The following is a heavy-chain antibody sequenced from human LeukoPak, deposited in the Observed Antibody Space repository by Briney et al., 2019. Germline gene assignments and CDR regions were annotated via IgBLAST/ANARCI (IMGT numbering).Heavy chain of an antibody. CDR3: ARDSGSVRYYYDSSGYYDAFDI. CDR1: GFTFSSYA. D-gene: IGHD3-22*01. Sequence: PGGSLRLSCAASGFTFSSYAMHWVRQAPGKGLQWVAVISYDGSNKYYADSVKGRFTISRDNSKNTLYLQMKSLRAEDTAVYYCARDSGSVRYYYDSSGYYDAFDIWGQGTMVTVSS. V-gene: IGHV3-30-3*01. CDR2: ISYDGSNK. J-gene: IGHJ3*02.